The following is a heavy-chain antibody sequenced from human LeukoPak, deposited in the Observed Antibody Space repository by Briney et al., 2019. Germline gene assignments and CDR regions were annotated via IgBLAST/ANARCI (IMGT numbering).Heavy chain of an antibody. V-gene: IGHV3-21*01. D-gene: IGHD3-22*01. J-gene: IGHJ6*02. CDR3: ARAYYYDSSGYYRDYYYYGMDV. Sequence: GGSLRLSCAASGFTLRSYTMNWVRQAPGKGLEWVSSIGISSNKIYYADSVKGRFIISRDNAKNSVYLQMNSLRAEDTAVYYCARAYYYDSSGYYRDYYYYGMDVWGQGTTVTVSS. CDR2: IGISSNKI. CDR1: GFTLRSYT.